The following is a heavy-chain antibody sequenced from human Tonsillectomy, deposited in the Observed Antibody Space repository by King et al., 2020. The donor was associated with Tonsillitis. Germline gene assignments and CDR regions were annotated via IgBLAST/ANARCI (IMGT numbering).Heavy chain of an antibody. D-gene: IGHD3-16*01. J-gene: IGHJ3*02. CDR2: INHSGST. Sequence: VQLQQWGAGLLKPSETLSLTCAVYGGSFSGYYWSWIRQSPGKGLEWIGEINHSGSTNYNPSLKRRVTISVDTSKNHFSLKQSAVTAADTAVYYCARGGYTYAYRNDAFDIWGQGTMVTVPS. CDR3: ARGGYTYAYRNDAFDI. V-gene: IGHV4-34*01. CDR1: GGSFSGYY.